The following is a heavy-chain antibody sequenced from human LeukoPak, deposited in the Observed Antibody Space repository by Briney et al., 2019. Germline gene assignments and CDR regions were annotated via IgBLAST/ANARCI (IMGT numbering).Heavy chain of an antibody. V-gene: IGHV1-69*06. CDR3: SSGGYCNSTSCYGEN. CDR1: GGTFSSYA. D-gene: IGHD2-2*01. CDR2: IIPIFGTA. Sequence: ASVKVSCKASGGTFSSYAISWVRQAPGQGLEWMGGIIPIFGTANYAQMFQGRVTITADKSTSTAYMELSSLKTEDTAVYYCSSGGYCNSTSCYGENWGQGTLVTVSS. J-gene: IGHJ4*02.